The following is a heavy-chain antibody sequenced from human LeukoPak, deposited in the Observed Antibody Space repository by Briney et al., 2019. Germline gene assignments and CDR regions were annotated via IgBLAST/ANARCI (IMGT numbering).Heavy chain of an antibody. V-gene: IGHV1-2*02. CDR3: AGDGARIVGATVPGDY. D-gene: IGHD1-26*01. CDR1: GYTFTGYY. CDR2: INPNSGGT. Sequence: ASVKVSCKASGYTFTGYYMHWVRQAPGQGLEWMGWINPNSGGTNYAQKFQGRVTMTRDTSISTAYMELSRLRSDDTAVYYCAGDGARIVGATVPGDYWGQGTLVTVSS. J-gene: IGHJ4*02.